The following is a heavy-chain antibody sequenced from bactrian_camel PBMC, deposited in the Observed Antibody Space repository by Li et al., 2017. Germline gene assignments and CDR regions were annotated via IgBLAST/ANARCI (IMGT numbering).Heavy chain of an antibody. CDR2: IDSERRT. Sequence: HVQLVESGGGSVQAGGSLRLSCAASGYTYTMAWFRQAPGKEREGVASIDSERRTSYADSVKGRFTISKDNTKNTLYLQMNSLKPEDTAMYYCAADGTPTGWCTVAGLPDFGYSGQGTQVTVS. V-gene: IGHV3S53*01. CDR1: GYTYT. J-gene: IGHJ6*01. CDR3: AADGTPTGWCTVAGLPDFGY. D-gene: IGHD5*01.